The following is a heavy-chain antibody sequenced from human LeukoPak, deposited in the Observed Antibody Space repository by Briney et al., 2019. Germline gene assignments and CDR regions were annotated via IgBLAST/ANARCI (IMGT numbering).Heavy chain of an antibody. D-gene: IGHD3-10*01. CDR1: GFTFSSYA. J-gene: IGHJ4*02. CDR3: ARDREGGSGTFD. Sequence: GGSLRLSCAASGFTFSSYAMSWVRQAPGKGLEWVSAISGSGGSTYYADSVKGRFTISRDNSKNTLYLQMNSLRAEDTAVYYCARDREGGSGTFDWGQGTLVTVSS. CDR2: ISGSGGST. V-gene: IGHV3-23*01.